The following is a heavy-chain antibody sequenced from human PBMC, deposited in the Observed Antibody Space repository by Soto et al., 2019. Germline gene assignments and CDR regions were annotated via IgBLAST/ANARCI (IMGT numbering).Heavy chain of an antibody. CDR1: GYTFTGYY. CDR2: INPNSGGT. J-gene: IGHJ5*02. CDR3: ARGDYDFWSGYYPKYNWFDP. V-gene: IGHV1-2*02. D-gene: IGHD3-3*01. Sequence: GASVKVSCKASGYTFTGYYMHWVRQAPGQGLEWMGWINPNSGGTNYAQKFQGRVTTTRDTPISTAYMELSRLRSDDTAVYYCARGDYDFWSGYYPKYNWFDPWGQGTLVTVSS.